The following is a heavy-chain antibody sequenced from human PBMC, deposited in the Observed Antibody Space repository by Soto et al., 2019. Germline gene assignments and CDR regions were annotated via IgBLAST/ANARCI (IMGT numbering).Heavy chain of an antibody. CDR1: GFTFSSYA. CDR2: ISGSVGST. D-gene: IGHD2-2*01. CDR3: AKDRPDIVVVPADD. V-gene: IGHV3-23*01. Sequence: GGSLRLSFAASGFTFSSYAMSWVRQAPGKGLEWVSAISGSVGSTYYADSVKGRFTISRDNSKNTLYLQMNSLRAEDTAVYYCAKDRPDIVVVPADDWGQGTLVTVSS. J-gene: IGHJ4*02.